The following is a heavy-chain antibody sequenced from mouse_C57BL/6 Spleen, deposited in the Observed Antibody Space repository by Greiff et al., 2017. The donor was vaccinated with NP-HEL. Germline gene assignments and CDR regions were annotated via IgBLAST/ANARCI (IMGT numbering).Heavy chain of an antibody. CDR3: ARWKKHGNYYAMDY. CDR1: GYTFTSYW. V-gene: IGHV1-50*01. J-gene: IGHJ4*01. CDR2: IDPSDSYT. D-gene: IGHD2-1*01. Sequence: QVQLQQPGAELVKPGASVKLSCKASGYTFTSYWMQWVKQRPGQGLEWIGEIDPSDSYTNYNQKFKGKATLTVDTSSSTAYLQLSSLTSEDSAVYYCARWKKHGNYYAMDYWGQGTSVTVSS.